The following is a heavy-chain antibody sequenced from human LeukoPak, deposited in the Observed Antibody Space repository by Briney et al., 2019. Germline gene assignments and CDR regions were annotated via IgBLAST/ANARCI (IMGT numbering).Heavy chain of an antibody. CDR1: GYTFTDDY. Sequence: ASVKVSCEASGYTFTDDYIHWVRQAPGQGLEWMGWLNPNSGATSYAQSFQGRVTMTRDTSISTGFMELSWLRSDDTAVYYCARRLIDCTIAICYVDYWGQGTLVTVSS. CDR2: LNPNSGAT. J-gene: IGHJ4*02. CDR3: ARRLIDCTIAICYVDY. D-gene: IGHD2-8*01. V-gene: IGHV1-2*02.